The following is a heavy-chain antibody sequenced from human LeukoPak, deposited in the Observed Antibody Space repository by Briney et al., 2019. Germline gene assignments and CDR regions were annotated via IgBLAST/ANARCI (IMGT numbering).Heavy chain of an antibody. D-gene: IGHD6-13*01. V-gene: IGHV4-30-4*01. CDR3: ASKLRRGRYSSSWYGTYYFDY. Sequence: NPSETLSLTCTVSGGSISSGDYYWSWIRQPPGKGLEWIGYIYYSGSTYYNPSLKSRVTISVDTSKNQFSLKLSSVTAADTAVYYCASKLRRGRYSSSWYGTYYFDYWGQGTLVTVSS. J-gene: IGHJ4*02. CDR1: GGSISSGDYY. CDR2: IYYSGST.